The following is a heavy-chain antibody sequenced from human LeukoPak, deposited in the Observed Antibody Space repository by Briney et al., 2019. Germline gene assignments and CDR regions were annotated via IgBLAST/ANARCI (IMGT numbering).Heavy chain of an antibody. V-gene: IGHV4-39*01. Sequence: PSETLSLTCTVSGGSISSSSYYWGWLRQPPGKGLEWIGSIYYSGSTYYNPSLKSRVTISVDTSKNQFSLKLSSVTAADTAVYYCARSAADYYDSSGPPRWFDPWGQGTLVTVSS. CDR1: GGSISSSSYY. J-gene: IGHJ5*02. CDR2: IYYSGST. CDR3: ARSAADYYDSSGPPRWFDP. D-gene: IGHD3-22*01.